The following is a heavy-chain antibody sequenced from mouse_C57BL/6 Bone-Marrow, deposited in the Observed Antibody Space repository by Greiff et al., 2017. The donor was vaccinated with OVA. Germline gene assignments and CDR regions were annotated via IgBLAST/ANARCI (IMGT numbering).Heavy chain of an antibody. CDR3: ARWGYGSSYDY. CDR2: IYPGSGNT. V-gene: IGHV1-66*01. J-gene: IGHJ2*01. CDR1: GYSFTSYY. D-gene: IGHD1-1*01. Sequence: VKLQESGPELVKPGASVKISCKASGYSFTSYYIHWVKQRPGQGLEWIGWIYPGSGNTKYNEKFKGKATLTADTSSSTAYMQLSSLTSEDSAVYYCARWGYGSSYDYWGQGTTLTVSS.